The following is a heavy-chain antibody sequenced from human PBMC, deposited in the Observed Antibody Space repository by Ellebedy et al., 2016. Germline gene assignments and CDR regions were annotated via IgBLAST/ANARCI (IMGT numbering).Heavy chain of an antibody. D-gene: IGHD3-10*01. J-gene: IGHJ4*02. CDR3: VDFGSGGHCFDY. V-gene: IGHV3-23*01. Sequence: GGSLRLSXAASGFSFSNYAMTWVRQAPGKGLEWVSHITDNGGSTYYADSVKGRFTISRDNSKNTLFLQMHSLRVEDTAVYYCVDFGSGGHCFDYWGQGALVTVSS. CDR1: GFSFSNYA. CDR2: ITDNGGST.